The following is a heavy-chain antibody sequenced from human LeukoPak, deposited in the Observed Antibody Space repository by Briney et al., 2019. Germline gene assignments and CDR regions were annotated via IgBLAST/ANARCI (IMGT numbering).Heavy chain of an antibody. CDR2: ISSSSSYI. Sequence: GGSLRLSCAASGFTFSSYSMNWVRQAPGKGLEWVSSISSSSSYIYYADSVKGRFTISRDNAKNSLYLQMNSLRAEGTAVYYCARAFGDGVDYWGQGTLVTVSS. J-gene: IGHJ4*02. CDR1: GFTFSSYS. D-gene: IGHD3-10*01. CDR3: ARAFGDGVDY. V-gene: IGHV3-21*01.